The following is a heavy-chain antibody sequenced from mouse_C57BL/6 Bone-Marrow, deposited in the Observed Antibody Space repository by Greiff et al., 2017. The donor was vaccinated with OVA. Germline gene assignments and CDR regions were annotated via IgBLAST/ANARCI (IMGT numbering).Heavy chain of an antibody. J-gene: IGHJ4*01. CDR1: GFTFSDYG. D-gene: IGHD2-3*01. CDR2: ISSGSSTI. Sequence: EVNVVESGGGLVKPGGSLKLSCAASGFTFSDYGMHWVRQAPEKGLEWVAYISSGSSTIYYADTVKGRFTISRDNAKNTLFLQMTSLRSEDTAMYYCARRGGLLHYYAMDYWGQGTSVTVSS. V-gene: IGHV5-17*01. CDR3: ARRGGLLHYYAMDY.